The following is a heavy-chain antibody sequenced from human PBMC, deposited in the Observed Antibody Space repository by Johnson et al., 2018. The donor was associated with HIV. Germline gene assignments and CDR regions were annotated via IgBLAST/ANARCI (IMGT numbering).Heavy chain of an antibody. CDR1: GFSFSDYA. D-gene: IGHD2-15*01. CDR3: ARSKDCSVGTCPDGLDI. J-gene: IGHJ3*02. Sequence: QVQLVESGGGVVRPGRSLRLSCAASGFSFSDYAMHWVRQAPGKGLEWVAVISYAGANKYYADSVKGRFTISRDNSKNTLYLQMNSLKAEDSAVYYCARSKDCSVGTCPDGLDIWGQGTMVIVSS. V-gene: IGHV3-30-3*01. CDR2: ISYAGANK.